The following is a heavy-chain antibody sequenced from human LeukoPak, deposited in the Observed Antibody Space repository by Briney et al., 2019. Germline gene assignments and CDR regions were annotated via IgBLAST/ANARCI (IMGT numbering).Heavy chain of an antibody. V-gene: IGHV4-59*12. CDR3: ARGTYYYDSSGYGLFDY. CDR2: IYYSGST. J-gene: IGHJ4*02. D-gene: IGHD3-22*01. CDR1: GGSISSYY. Sequence: PSETLSLTCTVSGGSISSYYWSWIRQPPGKGLEWIGYIYYSGSTNYNPSLKSRVTMSVDTSKNQFSLKLSSVTAADTAVYYCARGTYYYDSSGYGLFDYWGQGTLVTVSS.